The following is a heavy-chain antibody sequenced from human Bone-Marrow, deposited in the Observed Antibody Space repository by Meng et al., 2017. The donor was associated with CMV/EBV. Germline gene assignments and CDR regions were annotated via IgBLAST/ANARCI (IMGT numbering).Heavy chain of an antibody. J-gene: IGHJ5*02. Sequence: ASVKVSCKASGYTFTGYYMHWVRQAPGQGLEWMGWINPNSGGTNYAQKFQGRVTMTRDTSISTAYMELSRLRSDDTAVYYCARLSSNYYDSSGRNWFDPWGQGTLVTVSS. CDR2: INPNSGGT. D-gene: IGHD3-22*01. CDR3: ARLSSNYYDSSGRNWFDP. V-gene: IGHV1-2*02. CDR1: GYTFTGYY.